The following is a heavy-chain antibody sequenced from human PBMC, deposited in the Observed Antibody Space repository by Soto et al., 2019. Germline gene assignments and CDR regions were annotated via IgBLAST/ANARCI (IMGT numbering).Heavy chain of an antibody. CDR1: GGSFSGYY. CDR2: INHSGST. D-gene: IGHD3-16*02. V-gene: IGHV4-34*01. Sequence: PSETLSLTCAVYGGSFSGYYWSWIRQPPGKGLEWIGEINHSGSTNYNPSHKSRVTISVDTSKNHFSLKLSSVTAADTAVYYCARAPPYDYIWGSYRYSAFDIWGQGTMVTVS. CDR3: ARAPPYDYIWGSYRYSAFDI. J-gene: IGHJ3*02.